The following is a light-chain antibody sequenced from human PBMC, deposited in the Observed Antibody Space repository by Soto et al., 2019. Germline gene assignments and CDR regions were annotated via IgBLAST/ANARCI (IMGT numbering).Light chain of an antibody. CDR3: QQYNGYTWT. CDR1: QSISSW. Sequence: DIQMTQSPSTLSAYVGDKVTITCRASQSISSWLAWYQQKPGKAPKLLIYKASSLESGVPSRFSGSGSGTEFTLTISSLQPDDFATYFCQQYNGYTWTFGQGSMVDIK. J-gene: IGKJ1*01. V-gene: IGKV1-5*03. CDR2: KAS.